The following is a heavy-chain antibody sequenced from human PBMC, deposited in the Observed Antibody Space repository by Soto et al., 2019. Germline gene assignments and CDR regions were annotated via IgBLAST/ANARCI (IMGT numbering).Heavy chain of an antibody. V-gene: IGHV4-30-2*01. D-gene: IGHD3-22*01. CDR3: ARDSRSGYYLDY. J-gene: IGHJ4*02. CDR2: IYHSGGT. CDR1: GDSISSGGYS. Sequence: QLQLQESGSGLVKPSQTLSLTCAVSGDSISSGGYSWNWIRQPPGKGLEWIGYIYHSGGTDYNPSLKSRATITVDSSNNQFSLKLRSVTAADTAVYYCARDSRSGYYLDYWGQGTLVTVSS.